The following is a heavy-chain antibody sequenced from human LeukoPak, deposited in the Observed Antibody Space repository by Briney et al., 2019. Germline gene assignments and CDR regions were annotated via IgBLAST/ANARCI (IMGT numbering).Heavy chain of an antibody. D-gene: IGHD3-16*01. J-gene: IGHJ4*02. CDR2: IYYSGST. CDR3: ARDGVLGGLFVWAY. Sequence: PSETLSLTCTVSGGSISSYYWTWIRQPPGKGLEWIGYIYYSGSTNYNPSLKSRVTISVDTSKNQFSLKLSSVTAADTAMYYCARDGVLGGLFVWAYWGQGTLVTVSS. V-gene: IGHV4-59*01. CDR1: GGSISSYY.